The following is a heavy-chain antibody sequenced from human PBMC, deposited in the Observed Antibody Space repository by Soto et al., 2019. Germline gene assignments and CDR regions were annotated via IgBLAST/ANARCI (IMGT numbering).Heavy chain of an antibody. CDR3: ARDARGDEAPMDY. D-gene: IGHD3-10*01. J-gene: IGHJ4*02. V-gene: IGHV1-2*04. CDR1: GYTFTGYY. CDR2: INPNSGGT. Sequence: QVQLVQSGAEVKKPGASVKVSCKASGYTFTGYYMHWVRQAPGQGLEWMGWINPNSGGTNYAQKFQGWVNMTRETSNSTAYMELSRLRSDDTAVYYCARDARGDEAPMDYWGQGTLVTVSS.